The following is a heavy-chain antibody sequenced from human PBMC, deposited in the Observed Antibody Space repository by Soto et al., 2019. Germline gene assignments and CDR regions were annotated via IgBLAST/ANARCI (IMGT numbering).Heavy chain of an antibody. CDR2: IKPNTDGGAI. CDR3: TPPAIPVDGTQPFNY. D-gene: IGHD6-19*01. J-gene: IGHJ4*02. CDR1: GFTFNSAP. Sequence: EVQLVESGGGFVKPGESLRLSCAASGFTFNSAPMSWVRQAPGKGLEWVGRIKPNTDGGAIDYPAPVKGRFTISRDDSKNTLYLQMNSLRIEDTAVYYCTPPAIPVDGTQPFNYWGQGALVTVSS. V-gene: IGHV3-15*01.